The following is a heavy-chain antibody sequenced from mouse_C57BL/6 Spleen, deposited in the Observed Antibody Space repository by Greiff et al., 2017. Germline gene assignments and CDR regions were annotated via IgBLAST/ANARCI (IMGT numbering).Heavy chain of an antibody. CDR3: ARYGTTVGAPGYFDD. D-gene: IGHD1-1*01. Sequence: VQLQQSGAELVKPGASVKISCKASGYAFSSYWMNWVKQRPGKGLEWIGQIYPGDGDTDYNGKFKGKATLTADKSSSTAYMQLRSLTSEDSAVYFCARYGTTVGAPGYFDDWGKGTTLTVSS. CDR1: GYAFSSYW. CDR2: IYPGDGDT. V-gene: IGHV1-80*01. J-gene: IGHJ2*01.